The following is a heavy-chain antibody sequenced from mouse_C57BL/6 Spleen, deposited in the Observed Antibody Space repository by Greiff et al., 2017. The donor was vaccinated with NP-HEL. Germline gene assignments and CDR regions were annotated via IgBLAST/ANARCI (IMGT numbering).Heavy chain of an antibody. Sequence: EVKLVESGGGLVKPGGSLKLSCAASGFTFSDYGMHWVRQAPEKGLEWVAYISSGSSTIYYADKVKGRFTISRDNAKNTLFLQMTSLRSEDTAMYYCARHGSSVYWYFDVWGTGTTVTVSS. D-gene: IGHD1-1*01. V-gene: IGHV5-17*01. CDR2: ISSGSSTI. CDR3: ARHGSSVYWYFDV. CDR1: GFTFSDYG. J-gene: IGHJ1*03.